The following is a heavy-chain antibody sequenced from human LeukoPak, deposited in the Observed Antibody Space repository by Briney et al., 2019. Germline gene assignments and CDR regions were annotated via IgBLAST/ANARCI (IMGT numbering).Heavy chain of an antibody. CDR2: ISSRSSTI. CDR1: GFAFSSYW. D-gene: IGHD6-13*01. CDR3: AKYFSSWSFDY. V-gene: IGHV3-48*04. J-gene: IGHJ4*02. Sequence: GWSLRLSCAPSGFAFSSYWMNWVRQAPGKGLEWVSYISSRSSTIYYADSVKGRFTISRDNAKNSLYLQMNSLRAEDTAVYYCAKYFSSWSFDYWGQGTLVTVSS.